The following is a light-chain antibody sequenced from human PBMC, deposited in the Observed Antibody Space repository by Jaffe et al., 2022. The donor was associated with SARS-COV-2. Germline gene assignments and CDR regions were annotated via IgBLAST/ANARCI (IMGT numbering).Light chain of an antibody. Sequence: ERVMTQSPGTLSVSPGERATLSCRASQSVNSDLAWYQQKPGQAPRLLIHGASTRATGVPARFSGSGSGTEFTLTISSLQSEDFAVYYCQQYNNWPRTFGQGTKVEIK. J-gene: IGKJ1*01. CDR2: GAS. CDR1: QSVNSD. CDR3: QQYNNWPRT. V-gene: IGKV3-15*01.